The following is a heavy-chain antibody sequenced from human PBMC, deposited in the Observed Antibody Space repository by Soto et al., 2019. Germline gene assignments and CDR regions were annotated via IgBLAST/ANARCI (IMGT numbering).Heavy chain of an antibody. V-gene: IGHV5-51*01. J-gene: IGHJ4*02. CDR1: GYSFNTYW. Sequence: EVQLVQSGAEVKKPGESLKISCEASGYSFNTYWIGWVRQMPGKGLEWMGIIYPGNSDTRYSPSFQGQVTISVDKSISTAYLQWSSLNASDTAIYYCARPSDPGLAVAVDYWGQGTLVTVSS. CDR3: ARPSDPGLAVAVDY. D-gene: IGHD6-19*01. CDR2: IYPGNSDT.